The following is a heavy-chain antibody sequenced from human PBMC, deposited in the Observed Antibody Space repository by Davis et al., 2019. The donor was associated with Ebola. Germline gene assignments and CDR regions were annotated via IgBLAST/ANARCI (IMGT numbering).Heavy chain of an antibody. J-gene: IGHJ4*02. V-gene: IGHV4-34*01. CDR3: ARLKWELQTFDY. D-gene: IGHD1-26*01. CDR2: IYYSGST. CDR1: GGSFSGYY. Sequence: MPSETLSLTCAVYGGSFSGYYWSWIRQPPGKGLEWIGSIYYSGSTYYTPSLKSRVTISVDTSKNQFSLKLTSVTAADTAVYYCARLKWELQTFDYWGQGTLVTVSS.